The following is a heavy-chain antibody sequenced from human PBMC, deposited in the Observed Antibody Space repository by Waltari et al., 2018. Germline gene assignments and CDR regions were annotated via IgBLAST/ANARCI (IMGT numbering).Heavy chain of an antibody. CDR1: GFTFHSYA. CDR3: AQLVIYYYYMDG. D-gene: IGHD6-6*01. CDR2: SYSGGST. V-gene: IGHV3-23*03. J-gene: IGHJ6*03. Sequence: EVQLLESGGGLVQPGGSLRLSCAASGFTFHSYAMSWVRQAPGTGLEWVSGSYSGGSTYYADSVKGRFTISRDNSKNTLYLQMNSLIAEDTAVDYCAQLVIYYYYMDGGGKGTTVTVSS.